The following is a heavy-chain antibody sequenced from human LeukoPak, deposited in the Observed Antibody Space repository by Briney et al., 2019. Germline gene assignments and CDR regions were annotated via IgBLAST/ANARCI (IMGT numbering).Heavy chain of an antibody. CDR3: ARTGYLHFDY. CDR2: ISSSSSTI. Sequence: PGGSLRLSCAASGFTFRSYWMSWVRQAPGKGLEWVSYISSSSSTIYYADSVKGRFTISRDNAKNSLYLQMNSLRAEDTAVYYCARTGYLHFDYWGQGTLVTVSS. CDR1: GFTFRSYW. V-gene: IGHV3-48*04. D-gene: IGHD3-9*01. J-gene: IGHJ4*02.